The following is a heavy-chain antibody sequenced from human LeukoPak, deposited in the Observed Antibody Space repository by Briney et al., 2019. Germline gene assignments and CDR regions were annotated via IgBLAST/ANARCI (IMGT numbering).Heavy chain of an antibody. CDR2: IYTSGST. CDR3: ARGLRGYYYGMDV. J-gene: IGHJ6*02. CDR1: GGSFSGYY. V-gene: IGHV4-59*10. Sequence: SETLSLTCAVYGGSFSGYYWSWIRQPAGKGLEWIGRIYTSGSTNYNPSLKSRVTMSVDTSKNQFSLKLSSVTAADTAVYYCARGLRGYYYGMDVWGQGTTVTVSS.